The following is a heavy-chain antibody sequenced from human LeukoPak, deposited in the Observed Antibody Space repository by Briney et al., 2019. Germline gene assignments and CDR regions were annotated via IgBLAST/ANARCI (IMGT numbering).Heavy chain of an antibody. CDR2: ISGDGGST. CDR3: AKDQWQAGGFDY. CDR1: VVTFYVYG. V-gene: IGHV3-43*02. Sequence: GGSLRLSCAASVVTFYVYGMYWVRQAPGKGLEWVSLISGDGGSTFYADSVKGRFTISRDNSKNSLYLQMNRLRTEDTALYYCAKDQWQAGGFDYWGQGTLVTVSS. D-gene: IGHD6-19*01. J-gene: IGHJ4*02.